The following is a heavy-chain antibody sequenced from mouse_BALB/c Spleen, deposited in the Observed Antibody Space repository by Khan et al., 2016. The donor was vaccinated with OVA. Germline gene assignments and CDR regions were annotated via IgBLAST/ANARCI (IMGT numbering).Heavy chain of an antibody. D-gene: IGHD1-1*01. V-gene: IGHV1-20*02. CDR3: TRIYRSDFDY. Sequence: IQLVQSGPELVKPGASVKISCKASGYSFTGYFMNWVMQSHGKSLEWIGRINPHIGETFYNQKFKDKAALTVDESSSTAHMELRSLASEDSAVYYCTRIYRSDFDYWGQGTTLTVYS. J-gene: IGHJ2*01. CDR2: INPHIGET. CDR1: GYSFTGYF.